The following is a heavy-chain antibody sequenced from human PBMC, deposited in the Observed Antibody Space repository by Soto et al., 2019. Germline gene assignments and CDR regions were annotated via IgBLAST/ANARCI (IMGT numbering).Heavy chain of an antibody. CDR3: ARGPWVPDYYDSSGYTDY. V-gene: IGHV3-30-3*01. D-gene: IGHD3-22*01. CDR2: ISYDGSNK. CDR1: GFTFSSYA. Sequence: VQLVESGGGVVQPGRSLRLSCAASGFTFSSYAMHWVRQAPGKGLEWVAVISYDGSNKYYADSVKGRFTISRDNSKNTLYLQMNSLRAEDTAVYYCARGPWVPDYYDSSGYTDYWGQGTLVTVSS. J-gene: IGHJ4*02.